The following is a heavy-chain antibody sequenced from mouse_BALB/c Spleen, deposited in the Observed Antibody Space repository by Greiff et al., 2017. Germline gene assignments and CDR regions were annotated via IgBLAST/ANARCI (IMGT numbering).Heavy chain of an antibody. CDR3: AREVTTVDYYAMDY. J-gene: IGHJ4*01. CDR2: ISSGGSYT. D-gene: IGHD1-1*01. CDR1: GFTFSSYA. Sequence: EVQVVESGGGLVKPGGSLKLSCAASGFTFSSYAMSWVRQSPEKRLEWVAEISSGGSYTYYPDTVTGRFTISRDNAKNTLYLEMSSLRSEDTAMYYCAREVTTVDYYAMDYWGQGTSVTVSS. V-gene: IGHV5-9-4*01.